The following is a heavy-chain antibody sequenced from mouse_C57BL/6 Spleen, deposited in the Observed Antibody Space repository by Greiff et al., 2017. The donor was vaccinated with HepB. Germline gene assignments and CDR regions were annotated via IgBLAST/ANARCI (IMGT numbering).Heavy chain of an antibody. CDR3: ARHVYYGDYFDY. J-gene: IGHJ2*01. Sequence: QVQLQQSGAELVKPGASVKLSCKASGYTFTEYTIHWVKRWSGQGLAWIGWFYPGSGRIKHKENLKDKATLTADKSSSTVYMEISRLTSEDSAVYVCARHVYYGDYFDYWGQGTTLTVSS. V-gene: IGHV1-62-2*01. CDR1: GYTFTEYT. CDR2: FYPGSGRI. D-gene: IGHD1-1*01.